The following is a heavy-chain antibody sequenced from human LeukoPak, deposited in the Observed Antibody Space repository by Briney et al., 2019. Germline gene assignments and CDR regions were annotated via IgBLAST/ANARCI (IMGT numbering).Heavy chain of an antibody. V-gene: IGHV5-51*01. CDR1: GYRFTSYW. CDR3: ARQMTSDSSGSTYGY. Sequence: GESLKISCKGSGYRFTSYWIGWVRQMPGKGLEWMGIIYPGDSDTRYSPSFQGQVTISADKSISTAYLQWSSLKASDTAMYYCARQMTSDSSGSTYGYWGQGTLVTVSS. CDR2: IYPGDSDT. J-gene: IGHJ4*02. D-gene: IGHD3-22*01.